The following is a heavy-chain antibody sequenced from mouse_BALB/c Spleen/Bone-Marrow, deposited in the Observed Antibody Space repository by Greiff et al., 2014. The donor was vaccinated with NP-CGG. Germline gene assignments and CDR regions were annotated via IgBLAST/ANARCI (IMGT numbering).Heavy chain of an antibody. CDR2: IYPENGDT. J-gene: IGHJ2*01. V-gene: IGHV14-4*02. D-gene: IGHD2-10*02. CDR3: NEGYGNYGD. Sequence: VQLQQSGAELVRSGASVKLSCTASGFNIKDYYMQWVKQRPEQGLEWIGWIYPENGDTEYAPKFKGKATMTADTSSNTAYLQLSSLAVEDTAGDYYNEGYGNYGDWGQGTTLTVSS. CDR1: GFNIKDYY.